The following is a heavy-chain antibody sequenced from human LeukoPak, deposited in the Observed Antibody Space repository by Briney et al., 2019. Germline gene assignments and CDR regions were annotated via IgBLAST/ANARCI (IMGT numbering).Heavy chain of an antibody. D-gene: IGHD3-22*01. Sequence: ASVKVSCKASGYTFTNYGISWVRQAPGQGLEWMGWISGYIGHPNYAEKLQGRVTMTTDTSTSTAYMELRSLRSDDTAVFYCARESQIRHYYDRSGYYYGALDYWGQGSLVTVSS. CDR1: GYTFTNYG. CDR3: ARESQIRHYYDRSGYYYGALDY. CDR2: ISGYIGHP. V-gene: IGHV1-18*01. J-gene: IGHJ4*02.